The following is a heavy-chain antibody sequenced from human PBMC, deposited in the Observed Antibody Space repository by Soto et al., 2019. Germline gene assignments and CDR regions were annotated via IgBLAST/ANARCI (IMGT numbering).Heavy chain of an antibody. J-gene: IGHJ5*02. CDR3: ASSKYDVVAGSVWFDP. CDR1: GGSISSDDYY. D-gene: IGHD2-21*01. Sequence: SETLSLTCTVSGGSISSDDYYWSWVRQLPGKGLEWIGYIYHSGSTYYNPSLKSRLTISVAASKNQFSLRLRSVTAADTAMYFCASSKYDVVAGSVWFDPWGQGTLVTVSS. V-gene: IGHV4-30-4*01. CDR2: IYHSGST.